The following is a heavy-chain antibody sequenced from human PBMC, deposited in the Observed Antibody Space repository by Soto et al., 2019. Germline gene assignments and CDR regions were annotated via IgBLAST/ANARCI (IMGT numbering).Heavy chain of an antibody. Sequence: SGPTLVNPTQTLTLTCIFSGFSLRTSGVGVGWIRQPPGKALEWLGFIYWNDDKRYSPSLKSRLTITKGTSKNQVVLTMTNMDPVDTATYYCAKSGSSGWYGWFDPWGQGTQVTVSS. V-gene: IGHV2-5*01. CDR1: GFSLRTSGVG. CDR2: IYWNDDK. CDR3: AKSGSSGWYGWFDP. J-gene: IGHJ5*02. D-gene: IGHD6-19*01.